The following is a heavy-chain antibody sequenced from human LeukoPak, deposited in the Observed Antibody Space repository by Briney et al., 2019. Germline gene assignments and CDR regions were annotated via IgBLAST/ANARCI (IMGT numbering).Heavy chain of an antibody. D-gene: IGHD6-13*01. J-gene: IGHJ4*02. Sequence: SETLSLTCTVSGGSISSYYWSWIRQPPGKGLEWIGYISYSGSTNYNPSLKSRLTISVDTSKNQFSLKLSSVTAADTAGYYCAGDRVSSWYYFDYWGQGTLVTVSS. CDR2: ISYSGST. CDR3: AGDRVSSWYYFDY. V-gene: IGHV4-59*12. CDR1: GGSISSYY.